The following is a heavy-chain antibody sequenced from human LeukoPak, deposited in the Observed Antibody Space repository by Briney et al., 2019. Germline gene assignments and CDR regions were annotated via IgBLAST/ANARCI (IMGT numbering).Heavy chain of an antibody. Sequence: RPGESLKISCRGSGYSFTSYWIGWVRQAPGQGLEWMGGIIPIFGTANYAQKFQGRVTITADESTSTAYMELSSLRSEDTAVYYCARVRVAYCGGDCYLAPFDYWGQGTLVTVSS. CDR1: GYSFTSYW. J-gene: IGHJ4*02. D-gene: IGHD2-21*02. V-gene: IGHV1-69*01. CDR2: IIPIFGTA. CDR3: ARVRVAYCGGDCYLAPFDY.